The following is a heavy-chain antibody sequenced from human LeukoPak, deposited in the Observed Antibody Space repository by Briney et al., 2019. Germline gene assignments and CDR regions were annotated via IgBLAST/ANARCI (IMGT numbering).Heavy chain of an antibody. D-gene: IGHD5-24*01. CDR1: GYSFTSYW. CDR3: ARQGKDGYRVVDH. CDR2: IWPDDSDK. V-gene: IGHV5-51*01. Sequence: GESLKISCKGSGYSFTSYWIGWVRQVPGKGLEWMGIIWPDDSDKRYSPSFQGQVTISADKSISTAYLQWSSLKASDTAMYYCARQGKDGYRVVDHWGQGTLVTVSS. J-gene: IGHJ5*02.